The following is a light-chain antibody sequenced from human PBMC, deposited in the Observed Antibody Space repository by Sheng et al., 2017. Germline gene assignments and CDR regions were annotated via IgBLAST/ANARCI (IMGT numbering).Light chain of an antibody. CDR1: QGISSY. CDR3: QQLNSYPHT. J-gene: IGKJ3*01. Sequence: DIQLTQSPSFLSASVGDRVTITCRASQGISSYLAWYQQKPGKAPKLLIYAASTLQSGVPSRFSGSGSGTEFTLTISSLQPEDFATYYCQQLNSYPHTFGPRDQSGYQT. CDR2: AAS. V-gene: IGKV1-9*01.